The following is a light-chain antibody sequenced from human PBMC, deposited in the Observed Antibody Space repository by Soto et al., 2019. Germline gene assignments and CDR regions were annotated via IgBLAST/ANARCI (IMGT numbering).Light chain of an antibody. CDR2: GAS. CDR1: QSVSNN. CDR3: QQRSSWPLT. Sequence: EIVMTHSPATLSVSPGERATLSCRASQSVSNNLAWYQQKPGQAPRLLIYGASTRATAIPARFSGSGSGTEFTLTISSLEPEDLAVYYCQQRSSWPLTFGGGTKVDIK. J-gene: IGKJ4*01. V-gene: IGKV3-15*01.